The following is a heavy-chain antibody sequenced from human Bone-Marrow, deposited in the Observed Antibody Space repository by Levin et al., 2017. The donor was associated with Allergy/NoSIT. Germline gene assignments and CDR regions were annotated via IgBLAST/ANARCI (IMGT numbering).Heavy chain of an antibody. Sequence: SCAASGFTVSSHDMSWVRQAPGKGPEWVSAISGSGHNTYYADSVKGRFTISRDSSKNTLYLQMDSLRAEDTAVYYCAKNPTMTGTTGYVFDIWGQGTMVTVSS. CDR1: GFTVSSHD. CDR3: AKNPTMTGTTGYVFDI. CDR2: ISGSGHNT. D-gene: IGHD1-1*01. J-gene: IGHJ3*02. V-gene: IGHV3-23*01.